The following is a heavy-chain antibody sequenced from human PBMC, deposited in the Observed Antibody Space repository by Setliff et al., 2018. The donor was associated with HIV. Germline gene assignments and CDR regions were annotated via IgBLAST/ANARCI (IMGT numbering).Heavy chain of an antibody. CDR2: IYYSGST. CDR3: ARGGHILIVGAPPNWFDP. J-gene: IGHJ5*02. V-gene: IGHV4-59*01. Sequence: SETLSLTCTVSGCSIYNYYWSWIRQPPGKGLEWIGNIYYSGSTNYNPSLKSRVTISVDTSRSQISLKLRSVTTADTAVYYCARGGHILIVGAPPNWFDPWGQGTPVTVSS. D-gene: IGHD1-26*01. CDR1: GCSIYNYY.